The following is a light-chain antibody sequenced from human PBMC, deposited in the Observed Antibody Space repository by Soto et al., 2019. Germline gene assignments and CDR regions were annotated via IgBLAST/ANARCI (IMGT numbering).Light chain of an antibody. Sequence: DIQMTQSPSTLSASVGDRVTITCRSSQSITTWLAWYQQKPGKAPKLLIYTATNLQSGVPSRFSGSGSGTEFSLTISSLKPDDFATYYCQRYNYYQYILGQGTKLEMK. CDR1: QSITTW. CDR3: QRYNYYQYI. J-gene: IGKJ2*01. V-gene: IGKV1-5*03. CDR2: TAT.